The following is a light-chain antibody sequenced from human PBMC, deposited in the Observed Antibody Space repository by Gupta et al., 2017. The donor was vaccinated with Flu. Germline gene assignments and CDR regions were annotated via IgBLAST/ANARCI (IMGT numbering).Light chain of an antibody. V-gene: IGKV4-1*01. Sequence: DIVMTQSPDSLAVSLGEGPTINCKSSQSVLYSSNNKNYLAWYQQKPGQPPKLLIYWASTRESGVPDRFSGSGSGTDFTLTISSLQAEDVAVYYCQQYYSTPFTFGPGTKVDIK. CDR2: WAS. CDR1: QSVLYSSNNKNY. J-gene: IGKJ3*01. CDR3: QQYYSTPFT.